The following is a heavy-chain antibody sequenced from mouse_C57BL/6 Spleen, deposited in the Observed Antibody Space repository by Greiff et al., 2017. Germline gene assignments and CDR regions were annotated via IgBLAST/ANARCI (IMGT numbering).Heavy chain of an antibody. J-gene: IGHJ1*03. CDR3: ARHGGYYVYWYFDV. Sequence: EVKVVESGGGLVKPGGSLKLSCAASGFTFSSYTMSWVRQTPEKRLEWVATISGGGGNTYYPDSVKGRFTISRDNAKTTLYLHMSRWRSEETALYYCARHGGYYVYWYFDVWGTGTTVTVSS. CDR1: GFTFSSYT. CDR2: ISGGGGNT. D-gene: IGHD2-3*01. V-gene: IGHV5-9*01.